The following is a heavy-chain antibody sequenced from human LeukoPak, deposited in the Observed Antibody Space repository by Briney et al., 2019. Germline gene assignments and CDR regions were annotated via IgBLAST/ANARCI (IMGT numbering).Heavy chain of an antibody. CDR2: ISYDGSNK. Sequence: GGSLRLSCAASGFTFSSYGMHWVRQAPGKGLEWVAVISYDGSNKYYADSVKGRFTISRDNFKNTLYLQMNSLRAEDTAVYYCAKDQARIYYYDSSGYSLGPLDYWGQGTLVTVSS. CDR3: AKDQARIYYYDSSGYSLGPLDY. CDR1: GFTFSSYG. D-gene: IGHD3-22*01. J-gene: IGHJ4*02. V-gene: IGHV3-30*18.